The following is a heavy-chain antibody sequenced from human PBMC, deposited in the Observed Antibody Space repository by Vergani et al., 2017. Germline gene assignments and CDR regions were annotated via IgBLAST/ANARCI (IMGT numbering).Heavy chain of an antibody. CDR2: INPSGGST. D-gene: IGHD2-15*01. CDR3: ARKWSYYYYMDV. CDR1: GYTFTSYG. J-gene: IGHJ6*03. Sequence: QVQLVQSGAEVKKPGASVKVSCKASGYTFTSYGISWVRQAPGQGLEWMGIINPSGGSTSYALKFQGRVTMTRDTSTSTVYMELSSLRSEDTAVYYCARKWSYYYYMDVWGKGTTVTVSS. V-gene: IGHV1-46*01.